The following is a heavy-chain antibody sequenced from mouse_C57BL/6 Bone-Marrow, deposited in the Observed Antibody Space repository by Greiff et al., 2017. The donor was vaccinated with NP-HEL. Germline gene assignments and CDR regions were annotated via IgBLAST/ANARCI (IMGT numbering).Heavy chain of an antibody. V-gene: IGHV1-55*01. CDR1: GYTFTSYW. CDR3: AREDYCSSYDWYFDV. Sequence: QVQLQQPGAELVKPGASVKMSCKASGYTFTSYWITWVKQRPGQGLEWIGDIYPGSGSTNYNEKFKSKATLTVDTSSSTAYMQLSSLTSEDSAVYYCAREDYCSSYDWYFDVWGTGTTVTVSS. J-gene: IGHJ1*03. CDR2: IYPGSGST. D-gene: IGHD1-1*01.